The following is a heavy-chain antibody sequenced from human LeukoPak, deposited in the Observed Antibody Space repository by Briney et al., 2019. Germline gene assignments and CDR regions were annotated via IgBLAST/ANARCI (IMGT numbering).Heavy chain of an antibody. CDR1: GFTFSSYA. CDR2: ISGSGGST. Sequence: PGGSLRLSCAASGFTFSSYAMSWVRQAPGKGLEWVSAISGSGGSTYYADSVKGRFTISRDNSKNTLYLQMNSLRAEDTAVYYCARVEAARPVYFDYWGQGTLVTVSS. J-gene: IGHJ4*02. CDR3: ARVEAARPVYFDY. D-gene: IGHD6-6*01. V-gene: IGHV3-23*01.